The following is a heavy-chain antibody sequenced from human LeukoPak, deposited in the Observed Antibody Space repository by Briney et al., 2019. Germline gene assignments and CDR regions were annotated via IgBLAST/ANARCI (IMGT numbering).Heavy chain of an antibody. CDR3: AREDIDTVVTNY. Sequence: PGGSLTLSCAASGFTFSRYSMNWVRLAPGQGLECVSSISSSSSYIYYADSVKGRFTISRDNAKNSLYLQMNSLRAEDTAVYYCAREDIDTVVTNYWGQGTLVTVSS. D-gene: IGHD4-23*01. J-gene: IGHJ4*02. V-gene: IGHV3-21*01. CDR2: ISSSSSYI. CDR1: GFTFSRYS.